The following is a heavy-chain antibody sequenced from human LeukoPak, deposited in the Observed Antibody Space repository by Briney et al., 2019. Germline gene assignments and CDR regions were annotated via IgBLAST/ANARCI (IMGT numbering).Heavy chain of an antibody. CDR3: AREFEGQEAGAYGSGSYDVFDI. V-gene: IGHV3-23*01. J-gene: IGHJ3*02. CDR1: GFTFSSYA. Sequence: PGGSLRLSCAGSGFTFSSYAMSWVRQAPGRGLEWVSLISASGGSTYYADSVKGRFTISRDNAKNTLYLRMNSLRAEDTAVYYCAREFEGQEAGAYGSGSYDVFDIWGQGTMVTVSS. CDR2: ISASGGST. D-gene: IGHD3-10*01.